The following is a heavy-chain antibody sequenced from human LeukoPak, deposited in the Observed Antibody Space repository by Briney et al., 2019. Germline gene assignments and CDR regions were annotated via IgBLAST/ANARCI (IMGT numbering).Heavy chain of an antibody. V-gene: IGHV3-33*03. CDR3: ARGRRPPSGYFDY. D-gene: IGHD6-25*01. CDR1: GFTFSSYG. CDR2: IWYDGSNK. J-gene: IGHJ4*02. Sequence: GGSLRLSCAASGFTFSSYGMHWVRQAPGKGLEWVAVIWYDGSNKYYADSVKGRFTISRDNAKNSLYLQMNSLRAEDTAVYYCARGRRPPSGYFDYWGQGTLVTVSS.